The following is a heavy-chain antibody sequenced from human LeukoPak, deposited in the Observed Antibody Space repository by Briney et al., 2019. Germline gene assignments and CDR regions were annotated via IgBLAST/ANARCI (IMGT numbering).Heavy chain of an antibody. CDR1: GFTFSSYA. D-gene: IGHD3-22*01. V-gene: IGHV3-23*01. CDR3: ARDSNYHDSSGQPYYFDY. Sequence: GGSLRLSCAASGFTFSSYAMSWVRQAPGKGLEWVSAISGSGGSTYYADSVKGRFTISRDNSKNTLYLQMNSLRAEDTAVYYCARDSNYHDSSGQPYYFDYWGQGTLVTVSS. CDR2: ISGSGGST. J-gene: IGHJ4*02.